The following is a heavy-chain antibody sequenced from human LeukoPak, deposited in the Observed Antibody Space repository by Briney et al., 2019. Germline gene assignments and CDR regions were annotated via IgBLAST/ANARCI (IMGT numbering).Heavy chain of an antibody. V-gene: IGHV4-59*01. CDR2: IYYSGST. D-gene: IGHD3-3*01. CDR1: GGSISSYY. CDR3: ARVKLPYDFWSGHQNGMDV. Sequence: SETLSLTCTVSGGSISSYYWSWIRQPPGKGLEWIGYIYYSGSTNYNPSLKSRVTISVDTSKNQFSLKLSSVTAADTAVYYCARVKLPYDFWSGHQNGMDVWGQGTTVTVSS. J-gene: IGHJ6*02.